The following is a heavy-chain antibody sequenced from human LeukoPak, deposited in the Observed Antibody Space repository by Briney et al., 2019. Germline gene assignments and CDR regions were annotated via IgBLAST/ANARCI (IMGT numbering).Heavy chain of an antibody. J-gene: IGHJ4*02. CDR2: IYYSGST. CDR1: GGSISSYY. Sequence: TPSETLSLTCTVSGGSISSYYWSWIRQPPGKGLEWIGYIYYSGSTNYNPSLKSRVTISVDTSKNQFSLKLSSVTAADTAVYYCARHRSTVTTTDYWGQGTLVTVSS. D-gene: IGHD4-17*01. V-gene: IGHV4-59*08. CDR3: ARHRSTVTTTDY.